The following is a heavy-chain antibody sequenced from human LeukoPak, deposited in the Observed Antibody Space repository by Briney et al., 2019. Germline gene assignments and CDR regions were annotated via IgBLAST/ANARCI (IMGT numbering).Heavy chain of an antibody. Sequence: PPETLSLTCIVSGDSISSYHWSWIRQPPGKGLEWIGYIFHSGNTNYNPSLKSRVTMSIDTSKNQFSLRLSSVTAADTAVYYCARQPYTIGAYYFDYWGPGTLVSVSS. CDR2: IFHSGNT. CDR3: ARQPYTIGAYYFDY. CDR1: GDSISSYH. J-gene: IGHJ4*02. V-gene: IGHV4-59*08. D-gene: IGHD1-26*01.